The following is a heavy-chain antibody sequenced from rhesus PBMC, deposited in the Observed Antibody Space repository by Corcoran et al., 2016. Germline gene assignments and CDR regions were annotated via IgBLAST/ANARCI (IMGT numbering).Heavy chain of an antibody. J-gene: IGHJ4*01. V-gene: IGHV4S2*01. CDR1: GASISRNY. CDR2: IYGSGGST. CDR3: ARDWDSSWFFDC. D-gene: IGHD6-13*01. Sequence: QVQLQESGPGLVKPSETLPLTCAVSGASISRNYWSWIRKAPGKGLGWIGRIYGSGGSTAYHPSLQSRVTISIDTSKNQFSLKLSSVTAADTAVYYCARDWDSSWFFDCWGQGVLVTVSS.